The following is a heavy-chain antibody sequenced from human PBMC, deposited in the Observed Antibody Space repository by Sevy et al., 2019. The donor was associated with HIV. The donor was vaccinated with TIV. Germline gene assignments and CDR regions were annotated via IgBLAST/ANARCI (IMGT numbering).Heavy chain of an antibody. CDR2: ISYDGSNK. CDR3: ASKPKELFLGAFDI. V-gene: IGHV3-30*03. CDR1: GFTFSSYG. Sequence: GGSLRLSCAASGFTFSSYGMHWVRQAPGKGLEWVPVISYDGSNKYYADSVKGRFTISRDNSKNTLYLQMNSLRAEDTAVYYCASKPKELFLGAFDIWGQGTMVTVSS. D-gene: IGHD3-10*01. J-gene: IGHJ3*02.